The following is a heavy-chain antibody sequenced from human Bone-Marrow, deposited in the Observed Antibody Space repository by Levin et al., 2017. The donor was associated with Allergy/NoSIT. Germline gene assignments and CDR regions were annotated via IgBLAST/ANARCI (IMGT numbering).Heavy chain of an antibody. CDR1: GGTFSSYA. CDR3: ARLVVVVAAATRGNWFDP. Sequence: EASVKVSCKASGGTFSSYAISWVRQAPGQGLEWMGGIIPIFGTANYAQKFQGRVTITADESTSTAYMELSSLRSEDTAVYYCARLVVVVAAATRGNWFDPWGQGTLVTVSS. V-gene: IGHV1-69*13. J-gene: IGHJ5*02. D-gene: IGHD2-15*01. CDR2: IIPIFGTA.